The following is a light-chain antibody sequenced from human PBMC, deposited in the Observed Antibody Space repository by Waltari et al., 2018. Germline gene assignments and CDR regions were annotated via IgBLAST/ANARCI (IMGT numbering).Light chain of an antibody. CDR1: SSDIGGYHY. Sequence: QSALTQPASVSGSPGQSITISCTGPSSDIGGYHYVSWYQQHPGKAPKLMIFDVSNRPSGVSNRFSGSKSGNTASLTISGLRAEDEADYYCSSYTSSSTLVFGGGTKLTVL. CDR2: DVS. J-gene: IGLJ3*02. V-gene: IGLV2-14*03. CDR3: SSYTSSSTLV.